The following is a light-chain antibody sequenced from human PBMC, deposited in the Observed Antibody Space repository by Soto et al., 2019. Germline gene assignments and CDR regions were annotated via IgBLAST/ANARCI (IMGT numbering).Light chain of an antibody. V-gene: IGKV3-15*01. J-gene: IGKJ1*01. CDR2: GAS. CDR3: QQYNNWPRT. Sequence: EIVMTHSPATLSVSPGERATLSCRASQSVGSYLAWYQHKPGQAPRLLIYGASTRITGIPARFSGTGSGTEFTLTISSLQSGDFAVYYCQQYNNWPRTFGQGTKVEIK. CDR1: QSVGSY.